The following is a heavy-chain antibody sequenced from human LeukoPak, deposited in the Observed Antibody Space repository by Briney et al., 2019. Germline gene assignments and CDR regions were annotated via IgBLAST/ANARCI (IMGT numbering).Heavy chain of an antibody. J-gene: IGHJ5*02. Sequence: SETLSLTCAGYDGSFSGYYWSWIRQPPGKGLEWIGEINHSGSTNYNPSLKSRVTISVDTSKNQFSLKLSSVTAADTAVYYCARGTAVAGAYNWFDPWGQGTLVTVFS. V-gene: IGHV4-34*01. D-gene: IGHD6-19*01. CDR3: ARGTAVAGAYNWFDP. CDR2: INHSGST. CDR1: DGSFSGYY.